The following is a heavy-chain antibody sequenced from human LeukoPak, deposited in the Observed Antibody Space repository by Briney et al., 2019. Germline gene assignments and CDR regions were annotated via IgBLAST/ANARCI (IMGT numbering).Heavy chain of an antibody. J-gene: IGHJ6*02. V-gene: IGHV1-2*02. D-gene: IGHD2-2*01. Sequence: ASVKVSCKASVYTFTGYYMHWVRQAPGQGLEWMGWINPNSGGTNYAQKFQGRVTMTRDTSISTAYMELSRLRSDDTAVYYCARGGTEGYCSSTSCPTTRNYYYYYGMDVWGQGTTVTVSS. CDR3: ARGGTEGYCSSTSCPTTRNYYYYYGMDV. CDR2: INPNSGGT. CDR1: VYTFTGYY.